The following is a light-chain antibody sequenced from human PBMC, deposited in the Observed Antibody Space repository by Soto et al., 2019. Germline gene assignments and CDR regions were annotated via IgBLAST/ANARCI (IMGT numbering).Light chain of an antibody. Sequence: EIVLTQSPGTLSLSPGERATLSCRASQSAISSYLAWYQQKSGQAPRLLIYGASSRATGIPDRFSGSGSGTDFTLTISGLEPEDFAVYYCQQYSSSPITFGQGTRVEIK. CDR1: QSAISSY. J-gene: IGKJ5*01. CDR3: QQYSSSPIT. CDR2: GAS. V-gene: IGKV3-20*01.